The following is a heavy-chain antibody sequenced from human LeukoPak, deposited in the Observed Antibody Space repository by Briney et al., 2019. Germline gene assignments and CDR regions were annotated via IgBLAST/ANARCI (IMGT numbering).Heavy chain of an antibody. J-gene: IGHJ4*02. CDR1: GFTFSSYG. CDR2: IRYDGSNK. V-gene: IGHV3-30*02. CDR3: AKDDGAGSYYNVMVVDF. D-gene: IGHD3-10*01. Sequence: PGGSLRLSCVASGFTFSSYGMHWVRQAPGKGLEWVAFIRYDGSNKYYADSVKGRLTISRDNSKNTLYLQMNSLRAEDTAVYYCAKDDGAGSYYNVMVVDFWGQGTLVTVSS.